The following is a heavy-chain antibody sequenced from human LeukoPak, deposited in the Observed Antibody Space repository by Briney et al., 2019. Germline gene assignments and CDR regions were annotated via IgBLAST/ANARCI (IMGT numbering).Heavy chain of an antibody. V-gene: IGHV3-21*04. CDR2: ISSSSRYI. CDR1: GFTFSSYS. D-gene: IGHD6-13*01. J-gene: IGHJ4*02. Sequence: GGSLRLSCAASGFTFSSYSMNWVRQAPGKGLEWVSSISSSSRYIYYADSVKGRFTISRDNSKNTLYLQMNSLRAEDTAVYYCAKVRAHSSSWFDYWGQGTLVTVSS. CDR3: AKVRAHSSSWFDY.